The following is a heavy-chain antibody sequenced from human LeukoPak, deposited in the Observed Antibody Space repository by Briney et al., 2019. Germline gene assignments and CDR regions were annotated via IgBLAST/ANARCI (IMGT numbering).Heavy chain of an antibody. J-gene: IGHJ5*02. Sequence: PGGSLRLSCAASGFTFSSYSMNWVRQAPGKGLEWVAVISYDGSNKYYADSVKGRFTISRDNSKNTLYLQMNSLRAEDTAVYYCARGWYGDYVSASWFDPWGQGTLVTVSS. CDR1: GFTFSSYS. CDR2: ISYDGSNK. V-gene: IGHV3-30*03. D-gene: IGHD4-17*01. CDR3: ARGWYGDYVSASWFDP.